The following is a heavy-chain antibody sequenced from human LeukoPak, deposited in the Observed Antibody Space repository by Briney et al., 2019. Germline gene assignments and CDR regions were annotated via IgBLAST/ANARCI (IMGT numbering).Heavy chain of an antibody. V-gene: IGHV4-39*07. CDR2: VYYSGST. CDR3: ARVLAAAGTWFDP. D-gene: IGHD6-13*01. Sequence: PSETLSLTCTVSGDSLSSTTYYWGWIRQPPGKGLEWIGSVYYSGSTYYNPSLKSRVTISVDTSKNQFSLNLSSVTAADTAVYYCARVLAAAGTWFDPWGQGTLVTVSS. J-gene: IGHJ5*02. CDR1: GDSLSSTTYY.